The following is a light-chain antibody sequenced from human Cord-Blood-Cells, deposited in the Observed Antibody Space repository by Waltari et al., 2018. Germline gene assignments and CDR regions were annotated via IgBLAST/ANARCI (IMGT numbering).Light chain of an antibody. V-gene: IGLV2-8*01. CDR3: SSYAGSNVA. Sequence: QSALTQPPSASGSPGPSVTISCTGTSSDVGGYNYVSWYQQHPGKAPKLMIYEVSKRPSGVPDRFSGSKSGNTASLTVSGLQAEDEADYYCSSYAGSNVAFGTGTKVTVL. CDR1: SSDVGGYNY. J-gene: IGLJ1*01. CDR2: EVS.